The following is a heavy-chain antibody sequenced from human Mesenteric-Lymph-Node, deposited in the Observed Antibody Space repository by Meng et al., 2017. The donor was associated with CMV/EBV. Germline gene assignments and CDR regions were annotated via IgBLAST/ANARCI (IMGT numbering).Heavy chain of an antibody. D-gene: IGHD5-18*01. CDR1: GGSVSSGDYY. Sequence: SLTFTVSGGSVSSGDYYWSWIRQPPGKGLEWIGYIYYSGSTNYNPSLKSRISISADTSKNQFSLKLRSVTAADSAVYYCARLGYALDYWGQGTLVTVSS. V-gene: IGHV4-61*08. CDR2: IYYSGST. CDR3: ARLGYALDY. J-gene: IGHJ4*02.